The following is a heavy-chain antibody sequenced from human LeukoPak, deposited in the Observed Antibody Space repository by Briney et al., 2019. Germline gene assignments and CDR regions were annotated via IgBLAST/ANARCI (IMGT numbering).Heavy chain of an antibody. J-gene: IGHJ3*02. V-gene: IGHV4-39*01. CDR1: GGSISSGNYY. D-gene: IGHD1-1*01. CDR2: IHYSGTT. CDR3: ARRTTGTHADAFDI. Sequence: SETLSLTCTVSGGSISSGNYYWGWIRQPPGKGLEWIASIHYSGTTYYNPSLKSRVTISFDTSKNQFSLKLSSVTATDTAVYYCARRTTGTHADAFDIWGQGTKVTVSS.